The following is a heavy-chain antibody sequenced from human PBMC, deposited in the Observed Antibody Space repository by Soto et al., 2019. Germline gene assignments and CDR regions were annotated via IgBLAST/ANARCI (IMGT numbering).Heavy chain of an antibody. D-gene: IGHD6-19*01. CDR2: IYYSGST. CDR1: GGSVSSGSYY. CDR3: ARLLGAVAGTIVDY. J-gene: IGHJ4*02. Sequence: QVQLQESGPGLVKPSETLSLTCTVSGGSVSSGSYYWSWIRQPPGKGLEWIGYIYYSGSTNYNPSLKSRVTISVDTSKNQFSLKLSSVTAADTAVYYCARLLGAVAGTIVDYWGQGTLVTVSS. V-gene: IGHV4-61*01.